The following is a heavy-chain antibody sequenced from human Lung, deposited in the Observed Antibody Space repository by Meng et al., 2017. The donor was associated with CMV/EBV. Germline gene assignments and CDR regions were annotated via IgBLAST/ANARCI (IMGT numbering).Heavy chain of an antibody. J-gene: IGHJ4*02. CDR1: GGSISSSNL. Sequence: SETLSLTCAVSGGSISSSNLWTWVRQVPGKGLEWIGEIYHSGSTNYNPSLKSRVTISVDKFKNQFSLKLGSVTAADTAVYYCARIERRRILKYCGSDCSTHDYWGQGTLVTVSS. CDR3: ARIERRRILKYCGSDCSTHDY. V-gene: IGHV4-4*02. D-gene: IGHD2-21*02. CDR2: IYHSGST.